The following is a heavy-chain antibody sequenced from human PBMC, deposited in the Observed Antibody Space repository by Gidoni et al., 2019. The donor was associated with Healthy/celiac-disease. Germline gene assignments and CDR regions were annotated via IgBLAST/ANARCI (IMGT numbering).Heavy chain of an antibody. D-gene: IGHD1-1*01. CDR2: IYTSGST. V-gene: IGHV4-61*02. CDR3: ARGGTRGLYWYFDL. Sequence: QVQLQESGPGLVKPSQTLSLTCTVSGGSISSGSYYWSWIRQPAGKGLEWIGRIYTSGSTNYNPSLKGRVTISVDTSKNQFSLKLSSVTAADTAVYYCARGGTRGLYWYFDLWGRGTLVTVSS. J-gene: IGHJ2*01. CDR1: GGSISSGSYY.